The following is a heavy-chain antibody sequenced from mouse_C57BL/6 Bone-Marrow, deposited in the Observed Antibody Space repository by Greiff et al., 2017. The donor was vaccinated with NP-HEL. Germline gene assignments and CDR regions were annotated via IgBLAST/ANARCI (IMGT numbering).Heavy chain of an antibody. CDR1: GFTFSDYG. CDR3: ARWGNCYAMDY. D-gene: IGHD2-1*01. CDR2: ISSGSSTI. V-gene: IGHV5-17*01. J-gene: IGHJ4*01. Sequence: VQLQQSGGGLVKPGGSLTLSCAASGFTFSDYGMHWFRQAPEKGLEWVAYISSGSSTIYYADTVKGRFTISRDNAKNTLFLQMTSLRSEDTAMYYCARWGNCYAMDYWGQGTSVTVSS.